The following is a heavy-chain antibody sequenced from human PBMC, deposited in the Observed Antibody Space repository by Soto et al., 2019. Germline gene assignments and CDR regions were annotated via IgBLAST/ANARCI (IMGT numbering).Heavy chain of an antibody. D-gene: IGHD4-17*01. V-gene: IGHV4-61*01. Sequence: PSETLSLTCTVSGVSVSSGSFYWAWIRQPPGKGLEWIGFGSYSGTTNYKPSLKSRVTISVDTSTSQISLKVSSLTAADTAVYYCARGATVTQFDYWGRGTLVTVSS. J-gene: IGHJ4*02. CDR1: GVSVSSGSFY. CDR3: ARGATVTQFDY. CDR2: GSYSGTT.